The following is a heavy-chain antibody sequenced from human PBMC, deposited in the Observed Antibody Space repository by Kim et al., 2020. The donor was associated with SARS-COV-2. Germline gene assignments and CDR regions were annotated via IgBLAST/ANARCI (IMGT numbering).Heavy chain of an antibody. J-gene: IGHJ4*02. CDR1: GFTFTKYA. D-gene: IGHD1-20*01. CDR2: ISGSGDIT. Sequence: GGSLRLSCVASGFTFTKYALSWVRQAPGKGLEWVSSISGSGDITHYEESVKGRFIISRDTSKNTLYLQMNSLRAEDTAVYYCMKEVYPARDHLAQGTLVIVSS. V-gene: IGHV3-23*01. CDR3: MKEVYPARDH.